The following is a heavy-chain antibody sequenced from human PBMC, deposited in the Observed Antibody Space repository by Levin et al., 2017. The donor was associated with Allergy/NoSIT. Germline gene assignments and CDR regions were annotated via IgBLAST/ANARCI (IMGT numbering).Heavy chain of an antibody. CDR1: GYTFTSYG. Sequence: VASVKVSCKASGYTFTSYGISWVRQAPGQGLEWMGWISAYNGNTNYAQKLQGRVTMTTDTSTSTAYMELRSLRSDDTAVYYCARDRARGRPSSSWANDYWGQGTLVTVSS. CDR3: ARDRARGRPSSSWANDY. D-gene: IGHD6-6*01. J-gene: IGHJ4*02. V-gene: IGHV1-18*01. CDR2: ISAYNGNT.